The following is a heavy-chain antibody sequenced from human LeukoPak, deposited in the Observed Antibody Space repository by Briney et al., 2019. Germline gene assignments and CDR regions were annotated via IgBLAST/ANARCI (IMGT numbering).Heavy chain of an antibody. J-gene: IGHJ4*02. Sequence: GGSLRLSCAASGFTFSSYGMHWVRQAPGKGLERVTFIRYDGSNKYYADSVKGRFTISRDNSKNTLYLQMNSLRAEDTAVYYCAKDRAGIFDYWGQGTLVTVSS. CDR1: GFTFSSYG. D-gene: IGHD5-24*01. CDR3: AKDRAGIFDY. V-gene: IGHV3-30*02. CDR2: IRYDGSNK.